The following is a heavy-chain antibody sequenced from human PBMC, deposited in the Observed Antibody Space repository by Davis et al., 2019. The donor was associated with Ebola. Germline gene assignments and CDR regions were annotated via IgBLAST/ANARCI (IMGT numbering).Heavy chain of an antibody. D-gene: IGHD3-9*01. J-gene: IGHJ6*02. CDR3: ARDRYYDILTGYYSYGMDV. CDR2: INAGNGNT. Sequence: ASVKVSCKASGYTFTSYAMHWVRQAPGQRLEWMGWINAGNGNTKYSQKFQGRVTITRDTSASTAYMELSSLRSEDTAVYYCARDRYYDILTGYYSYGMDVWGQGTTVTVSS. V-gene: IGHV1-3*01. CDR1: GYTFTSYA.